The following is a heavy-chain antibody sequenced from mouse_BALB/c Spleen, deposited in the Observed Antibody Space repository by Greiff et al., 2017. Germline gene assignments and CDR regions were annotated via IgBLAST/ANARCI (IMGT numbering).Heavy chain of an antibody. V-gene: IGHV6-6*02. J-gene: IGHJ4*01. D-gene: IGHD2-4*01. CDR1: GFTFSNYW. CDR2: IRLKSNNYAT. CDR3: TRLRITTDAMDY. Sequence: EVKLEESGGGLVQPGGSMKLSCVASGFTFSNYWMNWVRQSPEKGLEWVAEIRLKSNNYATHYAESVKGRFTISRDDSKSSVYLQMNNLRAEDTGIYYCTRLRITTDAMDYWGQGTSVTVSS.